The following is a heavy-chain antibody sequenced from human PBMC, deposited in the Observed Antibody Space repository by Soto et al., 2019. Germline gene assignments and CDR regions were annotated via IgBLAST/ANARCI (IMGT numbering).Heavy chain of an antibody. CDR1: GFIFSDHY. CDR3: VRCKAGAPDY. Sequence: EVQLVESGGGLVQPGGSLRLSCATSGFIFSDHYMDWVRQAPGKGLEWVGRTKNKANSYTTEYATSVKGRFSILRDDSKNSLHLQMNSLKTEDTAVYYCVRCKAGAPDYWGQGTLVTVSS. D-gene: IGHD6-19*01. V-gene: IGHV3-72*01. CDR2: TKNKANSYTT. J-gene: IGHJ4*02.